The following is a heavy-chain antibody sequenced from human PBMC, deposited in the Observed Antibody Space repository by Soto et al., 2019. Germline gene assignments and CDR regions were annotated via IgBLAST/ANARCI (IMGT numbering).Heavy chain of an antibody. Sequence: QLQLQESGPGLVKPSETLSLTCTASGDSVTISDYYWGWIRQPPGQGLEWIGSTHYSGRTYYNPSLKSRVTLSGDTSKKQSSLKLTSVTAADAAVYYCAAHGIGGYYAEYWGQGTLVTVSA. CDR2: THYSGRT. D-gene: IGHD3-22*01. CDR1: GDSVTISDYY. CDR3: AAHGIGGYYAEY. V-gene: IGHV4-39*01. J-gene: IGHJ4*02.